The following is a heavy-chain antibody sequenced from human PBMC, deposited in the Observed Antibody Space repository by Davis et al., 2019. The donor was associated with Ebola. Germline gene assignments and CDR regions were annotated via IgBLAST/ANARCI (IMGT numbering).Heavy chain of an antibody. D-gene: IGHD6-19*01. CDR2: IYYSGST. V-gene: IGHV4-59*01. J-gene: IGHJ4*02. Sequence: PGGSLRLSCTVSGGSISSYYWSWIRQPPGKGLEWIGYIYYSGSTNYNPSLKSRVTISVDTSKNQFSLKLSSVSAADTAVYYCARVNSGWDFDYWGQGTLVTVSS. CDR3: ARVNSGWDFDY. CDR1: GGSISSYY.